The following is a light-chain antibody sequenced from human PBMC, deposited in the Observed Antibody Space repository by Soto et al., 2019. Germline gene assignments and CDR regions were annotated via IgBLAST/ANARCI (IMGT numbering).Light chain of an antibody. CDR3: QQYGSSPFT. CDR1: QSVTINY. CDR2: GAS. V-gene: IGKV3-20*01. Sequence: EIVLTQSPGTLSLSPGERATLSCMASQSVTINYLAWYQQKPGQAPRLLVYGASTRATGIPDRFSGSGSGTDFTLTISRLEPEDFAVYYCQQYGSSPFTFGPGTKVDI. J-gene: IGKJ3*01.